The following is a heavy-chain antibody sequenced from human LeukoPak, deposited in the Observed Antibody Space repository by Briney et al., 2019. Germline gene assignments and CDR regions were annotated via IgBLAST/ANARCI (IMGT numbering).Heavy chain of an antibody. J-gene: IGHJ4*02. CDR1: GFTFSNYA. CDR3: SRGASSANHDY. CDR2: ISDDGSNK. Sequence: PGGSLRLSCAASGFTFSNYAMHWVRQAPGKGLEWVAAISDDGSNKYYSDSVKGRFAISRDNSKNTLYLQMNSLRAENTAIYYCSRGASSANHDYWGQGTLVTVSA. V-gene: IGHV3-30*09. D-gene: IGHD6-25*01.